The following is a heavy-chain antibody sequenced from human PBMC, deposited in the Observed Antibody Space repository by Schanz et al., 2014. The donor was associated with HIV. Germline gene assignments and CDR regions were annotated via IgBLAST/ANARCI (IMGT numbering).Heavy chain of an antibody. CDR3: ARDFSGWTEFDY. CDR2: IIPLSGTT. V-gene: IGHV1-69*06. CDR1: GGTFMTYA. Sequence: QVQLVQSGAEVKKPGSSVKVSCKASGGTFMTYAISWVRQAPGQGLEWMGGIIPLSGTTSYAQTLRGRVTITADKSTSTVYMELNSLTSEDTAVYYCARDFSGWTEFDYWGQGTLVTVSS. D-gene: IGHD6-19*01. J-gene: IGHJ4*02.